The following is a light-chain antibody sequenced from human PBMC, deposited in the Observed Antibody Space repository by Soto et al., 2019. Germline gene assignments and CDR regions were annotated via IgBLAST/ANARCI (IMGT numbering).Light chain of an antibody. V-gene: IGKV1-12*01. CDR1: QGISTW. Sequence: DIQMTQSPASVSASVGDRVTITCRASQGISTWLAWYQQKPGEAPKLLISRASTLESAVPSRFSGSGSGTEFTLTIISLQPEDFAAYYCQQAQSFPLTFGGGTKVESK. J-gene: IGKJ4*01. CDR3: QQAQSFPLT. CDR2: RAS.